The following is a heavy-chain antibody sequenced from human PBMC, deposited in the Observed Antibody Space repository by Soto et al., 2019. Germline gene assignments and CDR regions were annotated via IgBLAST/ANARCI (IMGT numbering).Heavy chain of an antibody. J-gene: IGHJ5*02. D-gene: IGHD6-25*01. Sequence: QVLLVQSGAELKKPGSSVKVSCRASGGTFSSYGISWVRQSPGQGLEWMGGIIPPFGTTNYAHKFRGRVTGTADESTSTIYKERTSLRFEYTASYYCARAHGSSGDNWLDPWGQGTLVTVSA. CDR1: GGTFSSYG. CDR3: ARAHGSSGDNWLDP. V-gene: IGHV1-69*01. CDR2: IIPPFGTT.